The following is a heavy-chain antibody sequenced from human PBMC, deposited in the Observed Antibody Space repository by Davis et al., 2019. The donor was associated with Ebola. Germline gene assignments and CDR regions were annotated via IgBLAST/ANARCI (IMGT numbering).Heavy chain of an antibody. V-gene: IGHV3-30-3*01. CDR1: GFTFSSYA. J-gene: IGHJ1*01. Sequence: PGGSLRLSCAASGFTFSSYAMHWVRQAPGKGLEWVAVISYDGSNKYYADSVKGRFTISRDNSKNTLYLQMNSLRAEDTAVYYCAKGHTDYYYDSSGYYPGREYFQHWGQGTLVTVSS. D-gene: IGHD3-22*01. CDR2: ISYDGSNK. CDR3: AKGHTDYYYDSSGYYPGREYFQH.